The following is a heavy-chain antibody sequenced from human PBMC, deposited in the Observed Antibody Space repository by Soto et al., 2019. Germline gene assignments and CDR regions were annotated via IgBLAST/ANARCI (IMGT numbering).Heavy chain of an antibody. D-gene: IGHD2-2*02. CDR3: ARDKIGYCSSTSCYTPYYYYYYMDV. CDR1: GGSISSGGYY. V-gene: IGHV4-31*03. Sequence: PSETLSVTCTVAGGSISSGGYYWSWIRQHPGKGLEWIGYIYYSGSTYYNPSLKSRVTISVDTSKNQFSLKLSSVTAADTAVYYCARDKIGYCSSTSCYTPYYYYYYMDVWGKGTTVTVSS. J-gene: IGHJ6*03. CDR2: IYYSGST.